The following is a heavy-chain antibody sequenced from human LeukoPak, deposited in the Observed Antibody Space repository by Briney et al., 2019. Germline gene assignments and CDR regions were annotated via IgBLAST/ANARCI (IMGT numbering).Heavy chain of an antibody. J-gene: IGHJ4*02. CDR1: GGSFSDYY. D-gene: IGHD7-27*01. CDR2: INHSGST. V-gene: IGHV4-34*01. CDR3: ARGWGPAFY. Sequence: SETLSLTCAVYGGSFSDYYWSWIRQPPGKGLEWIGEINHSGSTNYNPSLKSQFTISVDTSKNQFSLILTSVTAADTAVYYCARGWGPAFYWGQGPLVTVSS.